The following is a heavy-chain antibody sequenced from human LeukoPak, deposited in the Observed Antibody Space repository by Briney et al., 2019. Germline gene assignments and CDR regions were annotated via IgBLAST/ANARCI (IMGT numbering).Heavy chain of an antibody. V-gene: IGHV3-30*02. CDR1: GFSFSGYG. CDR2: IRYDGITK. Sequence: GGSLRLSCAASGFSFSGYGMHWVRQVPGKGLEWVAFIRYDGITKFYIDSVKGRFAISRGNSKNTLSLQMNSLRTGDTAVYYCAALHTGTFVDYWGQGTLVTVSS. D-gene: IGHD4-17*01. CDR3: AALHTGTFVDY. J-gene: IGHJ4*02.